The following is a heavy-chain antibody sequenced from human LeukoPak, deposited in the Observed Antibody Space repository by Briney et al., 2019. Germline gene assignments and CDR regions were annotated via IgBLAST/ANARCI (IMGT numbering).Heavy chain of an antibody. V-gene: IGHV3-15*01. CDR3: AKYCISADCYANWFGP. CDR2: SKSKTDGGTT. Sequence: GGSLRLSCAGSGFTLSSAWMTWVRQAPGKGLEWVGLSKSKTDGGTTDYAAPVKGRFTISRDDSKNTLYLQMNSLKTEDTAVYYCAKYCISADCYANWFGPWGRGTLVTVSS. CDR1: GFTLSSAW. J-gene: IGHJ5*02. D-gene: IGHD2-2*01.